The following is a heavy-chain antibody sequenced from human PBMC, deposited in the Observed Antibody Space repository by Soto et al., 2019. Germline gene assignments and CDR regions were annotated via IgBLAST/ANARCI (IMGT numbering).Heavy chain of an antibody. Sequence: SETLSLTCAVYGGSFSGYYWSWIRQPPGKGLEWIGEINHSGSTNYNPSLKSRVTISVDTSKNQFSLKLSSVTAADTAVYYCARGGGLLWFGELETDYYGMDVWGQGTTVTVSS. V-gene: IGHV4-34*01. J-gene: IGHJ6*02. CDR1: GGSFSGYY. CDR2: INHSGST. CDR3: ARGGGLLWFGELETDYYGMDV. D-gene: IGHD3-10*01.